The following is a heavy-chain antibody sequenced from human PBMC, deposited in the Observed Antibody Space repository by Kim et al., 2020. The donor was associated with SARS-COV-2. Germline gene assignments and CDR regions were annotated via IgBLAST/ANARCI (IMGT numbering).Heavy chain of an antibody. CDR3: AVGGLWSYFDY. D-gene: IGHD2-21*01. CDR2: K. J-gene: IGHJ4*02. Sequence: KYYADSVKGRFTISRDNSKNTLYLQMNSLRAEDTAVYYCAVGGLWSYFDYWGQGTLVTVSS. V-gene: IGHV3-33*01.